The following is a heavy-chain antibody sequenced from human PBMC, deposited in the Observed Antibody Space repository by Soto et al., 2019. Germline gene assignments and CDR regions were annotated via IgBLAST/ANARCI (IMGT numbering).Heavy chain of an antibody. V-gene: IGHV3-11*04. CDR2: ISSSGSTI. J-gene: IGHJ6*03. CDR1: GFTFSDYY. D-gene: IGHD2-2*01. Sequence: GGSLRLSCAASGFTFSDYYMSWIRQAPGKGLEWVSYISSSGSTIYYVDSVKGRFTISRDNAKNSLYLQMNSLRAEDTAVYYCAREVVVVPAAMNYYYYMDVWGKGTTVTVSS. CDR3: AREVVVVPAAMNYYYYMDV.